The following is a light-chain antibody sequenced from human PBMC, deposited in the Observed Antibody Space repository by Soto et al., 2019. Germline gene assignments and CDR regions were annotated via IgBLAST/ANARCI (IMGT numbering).Light chain of an antibody. CDR1: QSISSW. CDR2: DAS. Sequence: IQMTQSPSTLSASVGDRVTITCRASQSISSWLAWYQQKPGKAPKLLISDASNLENGVPSRFSGSGSGTEFTLTISSMQPDDFANYYCQQYNDYPWTFGQGTKVDIK. CDR3: QQYNDYPWT. V-gene: IGKV1-5*01. J-gene: IGKJ1*01.